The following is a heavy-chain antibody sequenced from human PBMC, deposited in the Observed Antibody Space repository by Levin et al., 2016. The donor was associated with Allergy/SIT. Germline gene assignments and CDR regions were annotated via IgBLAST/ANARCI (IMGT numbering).Heavy chain of an antibody. CDR2: ISAYNGNT. CDR3: ASMVRGVIAAFDI. V-gene: IGHV1-18*01. D-gene: IGHD3-10*01. J-gene: IGHJ3*02. Sequence: WVRQAPGQGLEWMGWISAYNGNTNYAQKLQGRVTMTTDTSTSTAYMELRSLRSDDTAVYYCASMVRGVIAAFDIWGQGTMVTVSS.